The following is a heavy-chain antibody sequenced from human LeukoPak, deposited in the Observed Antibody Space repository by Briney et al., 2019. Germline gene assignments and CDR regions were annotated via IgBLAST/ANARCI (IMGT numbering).Heavy chain of an antibody. D-gene: IGHD3-10*01. J-gene: IGHJ3*02. CDR3: AVGVIDAFDI. Sequence: GESLHISCKGSGYSFTSYWLGWVRQLPGKGLEWMGIIYPGDSDTRYSPSFQGQVTLSADKSISTAYLRWSSLKASDTAMYYCAVGVIDAFDIWGRGTMVTVSS. CDR2: IYPGDSDT. V-gene: IGHV5-51*01. CDR1: GYSFTSYW.